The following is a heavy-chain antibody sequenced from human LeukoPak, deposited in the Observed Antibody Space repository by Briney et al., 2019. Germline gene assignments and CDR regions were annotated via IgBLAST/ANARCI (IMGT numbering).Heavy chain of an antibody. CDR3: ARAFYSGSYYWFDP. V-gene: IGHV1-18*01. Sequence: ASVKVSCKASGYTFTSYGISWVRQAPGQGLEWMGWISAYNGNTNYAQELQGRVTMTTDTSTSTAYMELRSLRSDDTAVYYCARAFYSGSYYWFDPWGQGTLVTVSS. D-gene: IGHD1-26*01. CDR1: GYTFTSYG. J-gene: IGHJ5*02. CDR2: ISAYNGNT.